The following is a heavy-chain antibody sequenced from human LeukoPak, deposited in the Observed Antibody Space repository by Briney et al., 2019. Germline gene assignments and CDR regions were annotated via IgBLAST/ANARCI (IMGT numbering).Heavy chain of an antibody. J-gene: IGHJ4*02. V-gene: IGHV3-74*01. Sequence: GGSLRLSCAASGFTFSSYWMHWVRQAPGKGLVWVPRINSDGSSTSYADSVKGRFTISRDNAKNTLYLQMNSLRAEDTAVYYCARESHVPGTTGKYWGQGTLVTVSS. CDR2: INSDGSST. D-gene: IGHD1-1*01. CDR3: ARESHVPGTTGKY. CDR1: GFTFSSYW.